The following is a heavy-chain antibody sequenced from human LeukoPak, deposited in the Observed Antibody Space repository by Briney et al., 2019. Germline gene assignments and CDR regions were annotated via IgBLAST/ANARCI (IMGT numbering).Heavy chain of an antibody. Sequence: SETLSLTCTVSGGSVSSGSYYWSWIRQPPGKGLEWIGYIYYSGSTNYNPSLKSRVTISVDTSENQFSLKLSSVTAADTAVYYCARESLLWFGELSAAYYYYYGMDVWGKGTTVTVSS. D-gene: IGHD3-10*01. CDR1: GGSVSSGSYY. V-gene: IGHV4-61*01. J-gene: IGHJ6*04. CDR2: IYYSGST. CDR3: ARESLLWFGELSAAYYYYYGMDV.